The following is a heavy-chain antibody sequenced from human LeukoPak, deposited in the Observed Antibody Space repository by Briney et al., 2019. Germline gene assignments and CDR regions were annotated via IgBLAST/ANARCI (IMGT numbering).Heavy chain of an antibody. CDR1: GGSMSSYY. J-gene: IGHJ4*02. CDR2: IYYSGSP. CDR3: ARGRSGFGGSSDY. D-gene: IGHD2-15*01. Sequence: SETLSLTCNVSGGSMSSYYWNWIRQPPGKGLEWIGYIYYSGSPTYNPSLQSRITISVDTSKNQFSLKLSSVAAADTAVYYCARGRSGFGGSSDYWGQGTLVTVSS. V-gene: IGHV4-59*01.